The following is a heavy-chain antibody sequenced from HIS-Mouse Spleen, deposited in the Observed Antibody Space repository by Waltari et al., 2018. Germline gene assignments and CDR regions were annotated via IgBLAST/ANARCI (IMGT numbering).Heavy chain of an antibody. CDR2: IYYSGST. Sequence: QLQLQESRPGLVKPSETLSLTCTASGGSISSRSYYWGWIRQPPGRGLEWIGSIYYSGSTYYNPSLKSRVTISVDTSKNQFSLKLSSVTAADTAVYYCAREIPYSSSWYDWYFDLWGRGTLVTVSS. CDR1: GGSISSRSYY. V-gene: IGHV4-39*07. J-gene: IGHJ2*01. D-gene: IGHD6-13*01. CDR3: AREIPYSSSWYDWYFDL.